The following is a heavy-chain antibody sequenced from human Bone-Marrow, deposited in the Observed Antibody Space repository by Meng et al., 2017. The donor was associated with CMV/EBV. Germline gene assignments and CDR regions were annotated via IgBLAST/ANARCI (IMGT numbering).Heavy chain of an antibody. D-gene: IGHD3-10*01. CDR2: ISSSGSTI. CDR3: ARDRGSGSYYRYYFDY. J-gene: IGHJ4*02. CDR1: GFTFSDYY. V-gene: IGHV3-11*01. Sequence: GGSLRLSCAASGFTFSDYYMSWIRQAPGKGLEWVSYISSSGSTIYYADSVKGRFTISRDNAKNSLYLQMNSLRAEDTAVYYCARDRGSGSYYRYYFDYWGQGTLVTGSS.